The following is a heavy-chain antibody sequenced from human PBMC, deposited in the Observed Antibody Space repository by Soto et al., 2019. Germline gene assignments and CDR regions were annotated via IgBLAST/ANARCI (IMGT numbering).Heavy chain of an antibody. D-gene: IGHD2-2*01. V-gene: IGHV1-69*02. CDR2: IIPILGIA. CDR1: GGTFSSYT. J-gene: IGHJ4*02. Sequence: SVKVSCKASGGTFSSYTTSWVRQAPGQGLELMGRIIPILGIANYAQKFQGRVTITADKSTSTAYMELSSLRSEDTAVYYRASRGYCSSTSCPFAYWGQGTLVTVSS. CDR3: ASRGYCSSTSCPFAY.